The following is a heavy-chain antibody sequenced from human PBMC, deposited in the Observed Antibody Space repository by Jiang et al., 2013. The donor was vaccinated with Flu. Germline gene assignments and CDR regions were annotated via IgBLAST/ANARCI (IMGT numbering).Heavy chain of an antibody. CDR3: ARDRIASRPGGFDY. D-gene: IGHD6-6*01. CDR1: GDSVSSNSAA. CDR2: TYYRSKWYT. Sequence: GSGLVKPSQTLSLTCAISGDSVSSNSAAWNWIRQSPSRGLEWLGRTYYRSKWYTFYAMSVKSRITFNPDTSKNHFSLQLNSVTPEDTAVYYCARDRIASRPGGFDYWGQGTLVTVSS. V-gene: IGHV6-1*01. J-gene: IGHJ4*02.